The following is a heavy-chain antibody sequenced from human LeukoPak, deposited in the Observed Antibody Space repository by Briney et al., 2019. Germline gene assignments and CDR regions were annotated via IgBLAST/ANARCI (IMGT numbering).Heavy chain of an antibody. CDR2: MNPNSGNT. CDR3: ARDQGSLTRSWYTGY. Sequence: ASVKVSCKASGYTFTSYDINWVRQATGQGLEWMGFMNPNSGNTGYAQKFQGRVTMTRNTSISTAYMELSSLRSEDTALYYCARDQGSLTRSWYTGYWGRGTQVTVSS. V-gene: IGHV1-8*01. J-gene: IGHJ4*02. D-gene: IGHD6-13*01. CDR1: GYTFTSYD.